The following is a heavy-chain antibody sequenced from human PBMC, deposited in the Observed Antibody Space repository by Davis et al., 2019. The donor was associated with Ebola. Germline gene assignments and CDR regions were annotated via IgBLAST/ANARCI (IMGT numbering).Heavy chain of an antibody. CDR2: IGGSDGRT. D-gene: IGHD3-10*01. V-gene: IGHV3-23*01. Sequence: GESLKISCAASGFTSSSYAMTWVRQAPGKGLEWVSTIGGSDGRTYYADSVKGRFTISRDNSKNTLYLQMNSLRAEDTAVYYCARSLWPLGDYWGQGTLATVSS. CDR1: GFTSSSYA. J-gene: IGHJ4*02. CDR3: ARSLWPLGDY.